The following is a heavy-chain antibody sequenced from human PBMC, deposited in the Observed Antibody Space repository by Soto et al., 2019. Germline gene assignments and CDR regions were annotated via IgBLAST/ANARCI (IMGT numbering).Heavy chain of an antibody. J-gene: IGHJ4*02. V-gene: IGHV1-46*01. CDR1: GYTFTSYY. Sequence: ASVKVSCKASGYTFTSYYMHWVRQAPGQGLEWMGIINPSGGSTSYAQKFQGRVTMTRDKSTSTVYMELSSLRSEDTAVYYCARDTAGVVAATLSFYYWGQGTLVTVSS. CDR2: INPSGGST. D-gene: IGHD2-15*01. CDR3: ARDTAGVVAATLSFYY.